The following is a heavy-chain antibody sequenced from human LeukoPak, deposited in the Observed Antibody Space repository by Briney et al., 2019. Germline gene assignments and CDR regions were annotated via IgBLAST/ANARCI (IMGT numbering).Heavy chain of an antibody. CDR2: IYYSGST. J-gene: IGHJ4*02. CDR1: GGSLSSFY. Sequence: SETLSLTCNVSGGSLSSFYWSWIRQPPGEGLEWIGYIYYSGSTNYNPSLKSRVTISVDTSNNQFSLILNSLTAADTAVYYCARHSSAWYGRLFDSWGQGTLVTVSS. V-gene: IGHV4-59*08. D-gene: IGHD6-19*01. CDR3: ARHSSAWYGRLFDS.